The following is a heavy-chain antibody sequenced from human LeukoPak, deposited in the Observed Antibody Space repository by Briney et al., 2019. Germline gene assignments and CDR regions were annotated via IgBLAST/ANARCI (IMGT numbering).Heavy chain of an antibody. CDR3: ARGGIQLWLHFDY. Sequence: GGTLRLSCAASGFPLCNYGMNWVRQAPGKGLEWVSGIIGSGITTYYGDSVKGRFTISRDNSKNTLYLQMNSLRAEDTAVYYCARGGIQLWLHFDYWGQGTLVTVSS. CDR2: IIGSGITT. V-gene: IGHV3-23*01. D-gene: IGHD5-18*01. CDR1: GFPLCNYG. J-gene: IGHJ4*02.